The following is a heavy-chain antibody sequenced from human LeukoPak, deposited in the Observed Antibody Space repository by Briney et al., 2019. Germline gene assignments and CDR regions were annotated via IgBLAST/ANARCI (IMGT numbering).Heavy chain of an antibody. D-gene: IGHD6-6*01. CDR2: INPNSGGT. V-gene: IGHV1-2*02. CDR3: ARDAGNLGVAARPREWFDP. CDR1: GYTFTGYY. Sequence: ASVKVSCKASGYTFTGYYMHWVRQAPGQGLEWMGWINPNSGGTNYAQKFQGRVTMTRDTSISAAYMELSRLRSDDTAVYYCARDAGNLGVAARPREWFDPWGQGTLVTVSS. J-gene: IGHJ5*02.